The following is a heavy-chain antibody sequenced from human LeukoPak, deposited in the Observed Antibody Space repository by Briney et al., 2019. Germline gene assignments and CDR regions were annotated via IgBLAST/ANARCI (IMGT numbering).Heavy chain of an antibody. CDR1: GFNISDHY. CDR2: ISNRGFST. J-gene: IGHJ4*02. CDR3: ARNKRRFDQ. V-gene: IGHV3-11*01. Sequence: GGSLRLSCAASGFNISDHYMSWIRQAPGRGLEWVSYISNRGFSTYYADSVKGRFTISRDNTKNSLYLEMQSLRVEDTADYYCARNKRRFDQWGQGTVVTVSS.